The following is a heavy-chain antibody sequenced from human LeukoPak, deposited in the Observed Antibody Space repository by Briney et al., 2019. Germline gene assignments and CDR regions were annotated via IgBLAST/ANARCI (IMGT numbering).Heavy chain of an antibody. CDR2: ISAYNGNT. V-gene: IGHV1-18*01. J-gene: IGHJ4*02. Sequence: ASVKVSCKASGYTFTSYGISWVRQAPGQGLEWMGWISAYNGNTNYAQKLQGRVTMTTDTSTSTAYMELRSLRSDDTAVYYCARDRTVLWVRAKCFDYWGQGTLVTVSS. CDR3: ARDRTVLWVRAKCFDY. CDR1: GYTFTSYG. D-gene: IGHD2-8*01.